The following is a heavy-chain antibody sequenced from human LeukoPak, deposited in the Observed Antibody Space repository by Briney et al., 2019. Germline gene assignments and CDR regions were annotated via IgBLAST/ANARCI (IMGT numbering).Heavy chain of an antibody. D-gene: IGHD2-8*01. J-gene: IGHJ6*03. CDR1: GFTFSSYS. V-gene: IGHV3-21*01. CDR3: ARTNGQDYYYYYYMDV. Sequence: GGSLRLSCAASGFTFSSYSMNWVRQAPGRGLEWVSSISSSSSYIYYADSVKGRFTISRDNAKNSLYLQMNSLRAEDTAVYYCARTNGQDYYYYYYMDVWGKGTTVTISS. CDR2: ISSSSSYI.